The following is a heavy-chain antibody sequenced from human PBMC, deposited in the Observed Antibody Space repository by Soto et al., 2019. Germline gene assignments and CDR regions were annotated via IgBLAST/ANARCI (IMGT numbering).Heavy chain of an antibody. Sequence: QVQLVQSGGGLVSPGGSLRLSCEASGFKFSDYHMSWIRQARGKGLEWISYISSSGSYTTYTDSVKGRFTISRDNAKSSLYLQMKNLRGDDTAIYYCASVAPTTVGAHLQSHDPLVDVWGQGNTVTVSS. CDR3: ASVAPTTVGAHLQSHDPLVDV. V-gene: IGHV3-11*05. D-gene: IGHD3-3*01. CDR1: GFKFSDYH. J-gene: IGHJ6*02. CDR2: ISSSGSYT.